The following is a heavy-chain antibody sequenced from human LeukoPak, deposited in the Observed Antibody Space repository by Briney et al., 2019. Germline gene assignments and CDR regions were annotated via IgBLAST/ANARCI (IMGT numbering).Heavy chain of an antibody. CDR3: ARGYQGGTDY. D-gene: IGHD1-26*01. CDR1: GYTFSNSW. V-gene: IGHV3-74*01. CDR2: VNGDGSST. J-gene: IGHJ4*02. Sequence: GGSLRLSCAASGYTFSNSWMHWVRQPPGKGLVWVSRVNGDGSSTNYADSVKGRFTISRDNAKNTLYLQMNSLRDEDTALYYCARGYQGGTDYWGQGTLVTVPS.